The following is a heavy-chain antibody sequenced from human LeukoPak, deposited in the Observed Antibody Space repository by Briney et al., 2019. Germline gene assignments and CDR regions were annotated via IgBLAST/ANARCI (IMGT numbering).Heavy chain of an antibody. D-gene: IGHD3-22*01. J-gene: IGHJ4*02. CDR3: ASSYYDSSGYYLDD. V-gene: IGHV3-30*01. CDR2: ISYDGSNK. Sequence: GGSLRLSCAASGFTFSSYAMHWVRQAPGKGLEWVAVISYDGSNKYYADSVKGRFTISRDNSKDTLYLQMNSLRAEDTAVYYCASSYYDSSGYYLDDWGQGTLVTVSS. CDR1: GFTFSSYA.